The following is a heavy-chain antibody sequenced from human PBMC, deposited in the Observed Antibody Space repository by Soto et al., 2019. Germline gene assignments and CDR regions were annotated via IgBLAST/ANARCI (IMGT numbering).Heavy chain of an antibody. CDR2: FDPEDGET. Sequence: VKVSCKVSGYTLTELSMHWVRQAPGKGLEWMGGFDPEDGETIYEQKFQGRVTMTEDTSTDTAYMELSSLRSEDTAVYYCATESAYYYDSSAAFDYWGQAPMVTVSS. J-gene: IGHJ4*02. CDR1: GYTLTELS. CDR3: ATESAYYYDSSAAFDY. V-gene: IGHV1-24*01. D-gene: IGHD3-22*01.